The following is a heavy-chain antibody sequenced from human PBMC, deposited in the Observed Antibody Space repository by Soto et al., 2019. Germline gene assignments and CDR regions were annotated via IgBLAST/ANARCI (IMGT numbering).Heavy chain of an antibody. CDR1: GYTFTSYG. CDR2: ISAYNGNT. D-gene: IGHD2-2*01. J-gene: IGHJ2*01. CDR3: ARGRPSNIVVVPAAMFNWYFDL. V-gene: IGHV1-18*01. Sequence: QVQLVQSGAEVKKPGASVKVSCKASGYTFTSYGISWVRQAPGQGLEWMGWISAYNGNTNYAQKLQGRVTMTTDTSTSTAYMELRSLRSDDTAVYYCARGRPSNIVVVPAAMFNWYFDLWGRGTLVTVSS.